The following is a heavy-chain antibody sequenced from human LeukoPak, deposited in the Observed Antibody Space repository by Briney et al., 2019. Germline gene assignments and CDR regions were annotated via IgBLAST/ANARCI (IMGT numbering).Heavy chain of an antibody. Sequence: GGSLRLSCAASGFTFSSYAMSWVCQAPGKGLEWVSSISGSGGSKYFADSVTGRFTISRDLSMNTLYLQMNSLRAEDTAVYYCAKAGGFCSGTSCPTDSWGQGTLVTVSS. CDR1: GFTFSSYA. CDR2: ISGSGGSK. CDR3: AKAGGFCSGTSCPTDS. D-gene: IGHD2-2*01. V-gene: IGHV3-23*01. J-gene: IGHJ4*02.